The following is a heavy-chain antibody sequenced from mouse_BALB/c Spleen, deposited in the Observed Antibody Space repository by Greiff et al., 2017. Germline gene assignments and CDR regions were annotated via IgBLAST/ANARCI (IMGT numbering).Heavy chain of an antibody. CDR1: GYTFTSYT. Sequence: VQLQESGAELARPGASVKMSCKASGYTFTSYTMHWVKQRPGQGLEWIGYINPSSGYTNYNQKFKDKATLTADKSSSTAYMQLSSLTSEDSAVYYCARFITTVVATGGYAMDYWGQGTSVTVSS. J-gene: IGHJ4*01. CDR2: INPSSGYT. V-gene: IGHV1-4*01. D-gene: IGHD1-1*01. CDR3: ARFITTVVATGGYAMDY.